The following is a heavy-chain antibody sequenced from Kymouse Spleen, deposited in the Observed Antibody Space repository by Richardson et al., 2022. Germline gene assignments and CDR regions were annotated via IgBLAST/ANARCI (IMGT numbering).Heavy chain of an antibody. D-gene: IGHD1-7*01. CDR2: ISWNSGSI. V-gene: IGHV3-9*01. Sequence: EVQLVESGGGLVQPGRSLRLSCAASGFTFDDYAMHWVRQAPGKGLEWVSGISWNSGSIGYADSVKGRFTISRDNAKNSLYLQMNSLRAEDTALYYCAKDRDEGYNWNSLDYWGQGTLVTVSS. J-gene: IGHJ4*02. CDR3: AKDRDEGYNWNSLDY. CDR1: GFTFDDYA.